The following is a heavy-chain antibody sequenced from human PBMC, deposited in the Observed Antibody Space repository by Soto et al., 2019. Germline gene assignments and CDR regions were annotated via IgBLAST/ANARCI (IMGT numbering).Heavy chain of an antibody. J-gene: IGHJ5*02. Sequence: TLSLTGTVSGGSVSSGSYAWSWLRPTPGTGLEWIWYIYHSGSTYYTLSLPSRLTISVNRSKNLFSLKLGSMTASDTAVDYCSRIQARITIVGVAMAWWFDPWGQGTLVTVSS. CDR1: GGSVSSGSYA. CDR3: SRIQARITIVGVAMAWWFDP. CDR2: IYHSGST. V-gene: IGHV4-30-2*01. D-gene: IGHD3-3*01.